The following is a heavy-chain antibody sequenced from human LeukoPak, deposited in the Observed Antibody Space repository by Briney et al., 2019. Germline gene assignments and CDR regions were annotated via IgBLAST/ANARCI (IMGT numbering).Heavy chain of an antibody. CDR2: IIPIFGTA. D-gene: IGHD4-23*01. J-gene: IGHJ4*02. CDR1: GGTSSSYA. V-gene: IGHV1-69*06. Sequence: ASVKVSCKASGGTSSSYAISWVRQAPGQGLEWMGGIIPIFGTANYAQKFQGRVTITADKSTSTAYMELSSLRSEDTAMYYCARDFYGGNGFDSWGQGSLVTVSS. CDR3: ARDFYGGNGFDS.